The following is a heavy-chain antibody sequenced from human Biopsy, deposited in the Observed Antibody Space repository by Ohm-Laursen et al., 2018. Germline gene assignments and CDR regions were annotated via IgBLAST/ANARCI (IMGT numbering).Heavy chain of an antibody. D-gene: IGHD3-3*01. CDR2: ISWNGPLK. CDR3: AKDSFVMEWRGMDV. V-gene: IGHV3-9*01. Sequence: SLRLSCAAPGFKFHDYAMHWVRQVPGKGLEWVAGISWNGPLKLYADSVKGRFTISRDNTKKILFLQMNSLRLEDTALYYCAKDSFVMEWRGMDVWGQGTTVTVSS. CDR1: GFKFHDYA. J-gene: IGHJ6*02.